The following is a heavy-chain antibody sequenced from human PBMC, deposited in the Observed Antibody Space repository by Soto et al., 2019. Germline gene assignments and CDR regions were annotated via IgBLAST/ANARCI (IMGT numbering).Heavy chain of an antibody. CDR1: GLPFSRYW. CDR3: ASRFCSIAACYRAGSRVFDY. D-gene: IGHD2-2*01. CDR2: INEDGSEK. Sequence: EVQLVESGGGSVQPGGSLRLSCAASGLPFSRYWLTWVRQAPGKGLEWVANINEDGSEKYYTDSVRGRFTTARDNAKNSLFLQMNSLRAEDTAVYYCASRFCSIAACYRAGSRVFDYWGQGTLVTVSS. V-gene: IGHV3-7*01. J-gene: IGHJ4*02.